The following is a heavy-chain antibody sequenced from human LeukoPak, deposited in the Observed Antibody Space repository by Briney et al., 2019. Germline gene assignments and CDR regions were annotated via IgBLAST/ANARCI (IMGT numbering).Heavy chain of an antibody. CDR3: ARTPRITFFGVATEGYWFDP. J-gene: IGHJ5*02. CDR2: INPNSGGT. CDR1: GYTFTGYY. D-gene: IGHD3-3*01. V-gene: IGHV1-2*02. Sequence: ASVKVSCKASGYTFTGYYMHWVRQAPGQGLEWMGWINPNSGGTNYAQKFQGRVTMTRDTSISTAYMELSRLRSDDTAVYYCARTPRITFFGVATEGYWFDPWGQGTLVTVYS.